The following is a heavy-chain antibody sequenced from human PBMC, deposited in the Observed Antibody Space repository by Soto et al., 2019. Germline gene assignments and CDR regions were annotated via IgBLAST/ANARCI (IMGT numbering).Heavy chain of an antibody. V-gene: IGHV1-69*06. CDR3: ARRNTAGFLRYFDN. CDR1: GGTLTNFINYP. Sequence: QVQLVQSGAEVMQPGSSVKVSCKPSGGTLTNFINYPINWVRQSPGQGLEWMGGIVPNIGTVNYAQKFQGRVTMTADKSTGTVYIELSSLRSDDSALYCCARRNTAGFLRYFDNWGQGTLVTVSS. J-gene: IGHJ4*02. D-gene: IGHD6-19*01. CDR2: IVPNIGTV.